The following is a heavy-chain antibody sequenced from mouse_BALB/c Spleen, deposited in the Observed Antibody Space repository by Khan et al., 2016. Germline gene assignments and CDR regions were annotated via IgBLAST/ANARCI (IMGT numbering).Heavy chain of an antibody. V-gene: IGHV1-18*01. J-gene: IGHJ3*01. CDR1: GYTFTEYT. CDR3: AHRYDVFAY. D-gene: IGHD2-14*01. CDR2: INPNNGGT. Sequence: VQLQQSGPELVKPGASVKISCKTSGYTFTEYTMHWVKQSNGKSLEWIGGINPNNGGTSYNQKFRGKATLTEDKFSSTAYMELRSLTSEDSAVSPRAHRYDVFAYWCQRPLVTVSA.